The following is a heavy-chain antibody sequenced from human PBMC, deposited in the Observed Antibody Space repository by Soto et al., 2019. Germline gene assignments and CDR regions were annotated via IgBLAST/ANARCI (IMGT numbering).Heavy chain of an antibody. CDR1: GDSVSSSSVT. Sequence: PSQTLSLTCAISGDSVSSSSVTWNWIRQSPSRGLEWLGRTYYRSKWYNDYAESVKSRITINPDTSKNQFSLHLNSVTPEDTAVYYCVRLIANSWLDFWGQGTLVTVSS. CDR2: TYYRSKWYN. J-gene: IGHJ5*01. D-gene: IGHD1-26*01. V-gene: IGHV6-1*01. CDR3: VRLIANSWLDF.